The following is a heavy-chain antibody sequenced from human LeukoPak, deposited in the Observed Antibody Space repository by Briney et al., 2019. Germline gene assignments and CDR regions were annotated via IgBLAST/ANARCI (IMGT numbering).Heavy chain of an antibody. D-gene: IGHD3-22*01. Sequence: EGSLRLSCAVSGITLSNYGMSWVRQAPGKGLEWVAGISGSGGSTNYADSVKGRFTISRDNRKNTLYLQMNSLRAEDTAVYFCAKRGVVIRVILVGFHKEAYYFDSWGQGALVTVSS. CDR2: ISGSGGST. J-gene: IGHJ4*02. CDR3: AKRGVVIRVILVGFHKEAYYFDS. V-gene: IGHV3-23*01. CDR1: GITLSNYG.